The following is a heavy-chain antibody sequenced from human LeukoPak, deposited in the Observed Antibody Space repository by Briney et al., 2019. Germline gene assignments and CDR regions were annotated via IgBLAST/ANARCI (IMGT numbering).Heavy chain of an antibody. J-gene: IGHJ4*02. D-gene: IGHD6-13*01. CDR3: ARDVYRGSSWYAFDY. CDR2: IKEDGSEK. CDR1: GFTFSSYG. V-gene: IGHV3-7*01. Sequence: GGSLRLSCAASGFTFSSYGMHWVRQAPGKGLEWVANIKEDGSEKNYVDSVKGRFTISRDNARNSLYLQMNSLRAEDTAVYYCARDVYRGSSWYAFDYWGQGTLVTVSS.